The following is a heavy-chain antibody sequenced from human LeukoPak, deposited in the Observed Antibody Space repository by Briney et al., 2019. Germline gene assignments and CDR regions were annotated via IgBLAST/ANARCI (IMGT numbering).Heavy chain of an antibody. J-gene: IGHJ1*01. CDR1: GGSISTYY. CDR2: IYYSGST. CDR3: ARSLEVGSYSFGH. Sequence: SETLSLTCTVSGGSISTYYWSWIRQPPGKGLEWIGYIYYSGSTNYNTSLKSRVTISVDTSKNQFSLKLSSVTAADTAVYYCARSLEVGSYSFGHWGQGPWSPSPQ. D-gene: IGHD5-18*01. V-gene: IGHV4-59*01.